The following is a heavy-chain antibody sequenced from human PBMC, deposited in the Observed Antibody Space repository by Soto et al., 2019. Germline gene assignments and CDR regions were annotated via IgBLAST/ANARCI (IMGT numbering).Heavy chain of an antibody. Sequence: PSETLSLTCTVSGDSISPYYWSWIRLAPWKGLEWIGYIYYSGTTNYNPSLMSRVTIFVDTSKNQFSLDLSSVTAADTAVYYCARHFPRGRCTFDYWGQGTLVTGSS. V-gene: IGHV4-59*08. CDR3: ARHFPRGRCTFDY. CDR2: IYYSGTT. CDR1: GDSISPYY. D-gene: IGHD2-8*01. J-gene: IGHJ4*02.